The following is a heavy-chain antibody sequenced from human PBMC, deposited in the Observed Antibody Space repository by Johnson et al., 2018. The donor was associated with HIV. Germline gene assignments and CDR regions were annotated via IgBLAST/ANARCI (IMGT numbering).Heavy chain of an antibody. J-gene: IGHJ3*02. Sequence: VQLVESGGGLVQPGGSLRLSCAASGFTFSSYWMSWVRQAPGKGLEWVANIKQDGSEKYYVDSVKGRFTISRDNAKNSLYLQMNSLRAEDTAVYYCARDRKWVAARSGDAFDMWGQGTTVTVSS. CDR2: IKQDGSEK. CDR1: GFTFSSYW. V-gene: IGHV3-7*01. CDR3: ARDRKWVAARSGDAFDM. D-gene: IGHD6-6*01.